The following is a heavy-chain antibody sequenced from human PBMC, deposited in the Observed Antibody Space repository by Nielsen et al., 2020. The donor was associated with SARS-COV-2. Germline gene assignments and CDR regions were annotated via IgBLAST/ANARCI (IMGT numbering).Heavy chain of an antibody. CDR1: GFTFSSYA. Sequence: GESLKISCAASGFTFSSYAMSWVRQAPEKGLEWVSVIYSGGSSTYYADSVKGRFTISRDNSKNTLYLQMNSLRAEDTAVYYCATFRDAFDIWGQGTMVTVSS. J-gene: IGHJ3*02. CDR2: IYSGGSST. CDR3: ATFRDAFDI. V-gene: IGHV3-23*03. D-gene: IGHD2/OR15-2a*01.